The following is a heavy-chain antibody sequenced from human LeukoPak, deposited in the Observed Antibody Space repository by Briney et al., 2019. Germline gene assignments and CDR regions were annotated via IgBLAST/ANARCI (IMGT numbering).Heavy chain of an antibody. CDR2: IRFDGGEK. J-gene: IGHJ3*02. CDR1: GFTVSVYG. CDR3: AKDPKPDYTDI. Sequence: PGGSLRLSCAASGFTVSVYGMHWVRQAPGKGLEWVAFIRFDGGEKYYADSVEGRFTISRDSSKDTLYLQMNSLRVEDTAMYYCAKDPKPDYTDIWGQGTMVTVSS. D-gene: IGHD4-11*01. V-gene: IGHV3-30*02.